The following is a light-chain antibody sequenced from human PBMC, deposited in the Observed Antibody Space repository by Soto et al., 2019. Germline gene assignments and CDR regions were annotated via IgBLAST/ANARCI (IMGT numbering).Light chain of an antibody. CDR2: DVS. CDR1: SSDVGGYNF. J-gene: IGLJ1*01. V-gene: IGLV2-14*03. Sequence: QSALTQPASVSGSPGRSITISCTGTSSDVGGYNFVSWYQQHPGKAPKFLIYDVSNRPSGVSTRFSGSKSGNTASLTISGLQAEDEADYYCSSYTSSSTQVFGTGTKLTVL. CDR3: SSYTSSSTQV.